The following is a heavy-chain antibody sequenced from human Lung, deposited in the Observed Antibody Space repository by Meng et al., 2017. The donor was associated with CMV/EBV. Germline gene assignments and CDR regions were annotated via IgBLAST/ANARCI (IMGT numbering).Heavy chain of an antibody. CDR2: IYYSGST. V-gene: IGHV4-30-4*01. CDR1: VGPISSGDYY. J-gene: IGHJ4*02. CDR3: ARDRTTGRYFDY. D-gene: IGHD4-11*01. Sequence: QVQLQESGPGLVKPTQTLSLTCTVSVGPISSGDYYWSWIRQPPGKGLEWIGYIYYSGSTYYNPSLKSRVTISVDTSKNQFSLKLSSVTAADTAVYYCARDRTTGRYFDYWGQGTLVTVSS.